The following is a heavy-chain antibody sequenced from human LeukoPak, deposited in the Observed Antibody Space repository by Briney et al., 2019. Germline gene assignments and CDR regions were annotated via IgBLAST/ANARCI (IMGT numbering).Heavy chain of an antibody. CDR1: GFTFDDYA. Sequence: PGGSLRLSCAASGFTFDDYAMHWVRQAPGKGLEWVSGISWNSGSIGYADSVKGRFTISRGNAKNSLYLQMNSLRAEDTALYYCAKDLIAVAGTAFDYWGQGTLVTVSS. J-gene: IGHJ4*02. D-gene: IGHD6-19*01. CDR2: ISWNSGSI. CDR3: AKDLIAVAGTAFDY. V-gene: IGHV3-9*01.